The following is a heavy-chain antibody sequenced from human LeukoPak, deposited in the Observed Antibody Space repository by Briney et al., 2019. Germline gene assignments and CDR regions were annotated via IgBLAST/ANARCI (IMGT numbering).Heavy chain of an antibody. CDR2: IYSGGST. Sequence: PGGSLRLSCAASGFTVSSNYMSWVRQAPGKGLEWVSVIYSGGSTYYADSVKGRFTISRDNSKNTLYLQMNSLRAEDTAVYYCAREGQFGRYFDWLGAFDIWGQGTMVTVSS. V-gene: IGHV3-66*01. D-gene: IGHD3-9*01. J-gene: IGHJ3*02. CDR1: GFTVSSNY. CDR3: AREGQFGRYFDWLGAFDI.